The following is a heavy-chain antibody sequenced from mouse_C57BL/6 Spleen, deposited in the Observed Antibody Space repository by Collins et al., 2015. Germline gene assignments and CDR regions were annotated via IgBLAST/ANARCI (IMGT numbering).Heavy chain of an antibody. J-gene: IGHJ4*01. CDR1: GFDFSRYW. D-gene: IGHD2-14*01. CDR2: INPGSSTI. Sequence: EVKLLESGGGLVQPGGSLNLSCAASGFDFSRYWMSWARQAPGKGQEWIGEINPGSSTINYTPSLKDKFIISRDNAKNTLYLQMSKVRSEDTALYYCARLYRYAMDYWGQGTSVTVSS. V-gene: IGHV4-2*02. CDR3: ARLYRYAMDY.